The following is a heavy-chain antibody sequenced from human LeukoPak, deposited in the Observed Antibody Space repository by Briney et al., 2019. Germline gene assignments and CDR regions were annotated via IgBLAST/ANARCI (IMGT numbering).Heavy chain of an antibody. J-gene: IGHJ4*02. CDR2: IRYDGSNK. CDR1: GFTFSTYD. D-gene: IGHD1-7*01. CDR3: AKGFDYNWNYGGYFDY. V-gene: IGHV3-30*02. Sequence: PGGSLRLSCAASGFTFSTYDMHWVRQAPGKGLEWVAFIRYDGSNKYYADSVKGRFTISRDNSKNTLYLQMNSLRAEDTAVYYCAKGFDYNWNYGGYFDYWGQGTRVTVSA.